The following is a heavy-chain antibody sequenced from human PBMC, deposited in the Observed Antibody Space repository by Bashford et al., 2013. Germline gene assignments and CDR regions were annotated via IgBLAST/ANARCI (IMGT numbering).Heavy chain of an antibody. Sequence: RQAPGKGLEWVSYISSSGSTIYYADSVKGRFTISRDNAKNSLYLQMNSLRAEDTAVYYCARDRTGRGIYYFDYWGQGTLVTVSS. D-gene: IGHD3-10*01. CDR3: ARDRTGRGIYYFDY. J-gene: IGHJ4*02. CDR2: ISSSGSTI. V-gene: IGHV3-11*01.